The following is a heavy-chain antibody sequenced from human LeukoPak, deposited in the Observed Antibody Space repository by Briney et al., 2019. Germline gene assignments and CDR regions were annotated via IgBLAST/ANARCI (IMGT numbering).Heavy chain of an antibody. D-gene: IGHD3-10*01. Sequence: ASVKVSCKASGGTFSSYAISWVRQAPGQGLEWMGGIIPIFGTANYAQKFQGRVTITADESTSTAYMELSSLRSEDTAVYYCARDRGLVRHTNWLDPWGQGTLVTVSS. CDR2: IIPIFGTA. J-gene: IGHJ5*02. CDR3: ARDRGLVRHTNWLDP. CDR1: GGTFSSYA. V-gene: IGHV1-69*13.